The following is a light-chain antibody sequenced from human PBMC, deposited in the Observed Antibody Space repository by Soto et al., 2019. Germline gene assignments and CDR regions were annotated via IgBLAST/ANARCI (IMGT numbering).Light chain of an antibody. Sequence: EIVMTQSPATLSVSPGERATLSCSASQSVSSNLAWYQQKPGQAPRLLIYGALSRATGIPDRFSGSGSGTDFTLTISRLEPEDFALYYCQQYATSPLTFGGGTKVDI. CDR1: QSVSSN. CDR2: GAL. CDR3: QQYATSPLT. J-gene: IGKJ4*01. V-gene: IGKV3-20*01.